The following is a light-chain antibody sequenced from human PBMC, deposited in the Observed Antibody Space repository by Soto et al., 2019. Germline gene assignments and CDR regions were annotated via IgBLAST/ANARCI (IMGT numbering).Light chain of an antibody. CDR2: LSS. CDR1: QSLLHNNGYNY. Sequence: DIVMTQSPLSLPVTPGEPASISCRSSQSLLHNNGYNYLDWYLQKPGQSPQLLIYLSSYRSPGVPDRFSGSGSGTDFTLKISRVEAEDFGVYYCVQTLQAPGTFGQGTKVEIK. J-gene: IGKJ1*01. V-gene: IGKV2-28*01. CDR3: VQTLQAPGT.